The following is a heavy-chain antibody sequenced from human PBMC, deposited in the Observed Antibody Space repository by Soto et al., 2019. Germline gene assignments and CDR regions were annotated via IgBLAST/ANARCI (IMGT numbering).Heavy chain of an antibody. J-gene: IGHJ2*01. V-gene: IGHV4-34*01. CDR2: INHSGSI. CDR3: ARGVVVPAATTRYWYFDL. D-gene: IGHD2-2*01. Sequence: PSQRLSPTSAVYGGSSSGYYWSWIRQPPGRGREWIEEINHSGSINYNPSLKSRVTISVDTSKNQFSLKLSSVTAADTAVYYCARGVVVPAATTRYWYFDLWGRGTLVTVSS. CDR1: GGSSSGYY.